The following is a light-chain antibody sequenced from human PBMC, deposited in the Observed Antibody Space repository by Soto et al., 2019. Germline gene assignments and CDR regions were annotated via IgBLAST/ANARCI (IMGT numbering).Light chain of an antibody. V-gene: IGLV2-11*01. J-gene: IGLJ3*02. CDR1: SSDVGGYNY. CDR3: CSYAGSYTWV. CDR2: GVS. Sequence: QSALTQPRSVSGSPGQSVTISCTGTSSDVGGYNYVSWYQQHPGKAPKVMIYGVSKRPSGVPDRFSGSKSGNTASLTISGLQAEDEDDYYCCSYAGSYTWVFGGGTKLTVL.